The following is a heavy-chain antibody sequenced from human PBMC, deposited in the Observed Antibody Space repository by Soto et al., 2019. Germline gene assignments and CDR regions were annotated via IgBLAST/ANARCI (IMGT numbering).Heavy chain of an antibody. D-gene: IGHD5-18*01. CDR2: ISSSSSTI. CDR1: GFTFSSYS. J-gene: IGHJ5*02. Sequence: GGSLRLSCAASGFTFSSYSMNWVRQAPGKGLEWVSYISSSSSTIYYADSVKGRFTISRDNAKNSLYLQMNSLRAEDTAVYYCARSSAELWLSWFDPWGQGTLVTVSS. CDR3: ARSSAELWLSWFDP. V-gene: IGHV3-48*01.